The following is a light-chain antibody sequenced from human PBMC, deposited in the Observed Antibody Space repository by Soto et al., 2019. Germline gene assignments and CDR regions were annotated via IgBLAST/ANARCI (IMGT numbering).Light chain of an antibody. Sequence: EIVLTQSPGTLSLSPGERATLACRASQSVSSKLAWYQQKPGQAPRLLIYDTSTRATGIPARFSGSGSGTEFTLTISSLQSEDFAVYYGQQYSNWPPITFGQGTRLEIK. CDR1: QSVSSK. V-gene: IGKV3-15*01. J-gene: IGKJ5*01. CDR2: DTS. CDR3: QQYSNWPPIT.